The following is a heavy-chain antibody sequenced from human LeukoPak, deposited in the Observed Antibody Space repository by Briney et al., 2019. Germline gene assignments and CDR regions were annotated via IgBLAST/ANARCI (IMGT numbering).Heavy chain of an antibody. V-gene: IGHV3-23*01. CDR3: AKDLWFGELPFDY. Sequence: GGSLRLSCAASGFTFSSYAMSWVRQAPGKGLEWVSAISGSGGSTYYADSVKGRFTISSDNSKNTLYLQMNSLRAEDTTVYYCAKDLWFGELPFDYWGQGTLVTVSS. J-gene: IGHJ4*02. CDR2: ISGSGGST. D-gene: IGHD3-10*01. CDR1: GFTFSSYA.